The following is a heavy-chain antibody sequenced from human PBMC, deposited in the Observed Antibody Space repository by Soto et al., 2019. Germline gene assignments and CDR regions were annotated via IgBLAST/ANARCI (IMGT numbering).Heavy chain of an antibody. CDR2: IYYSGST. J-gene: IGHJ4*02. Sequence: TLSLTCTVSVGSISSGGYYWSWILQHPGKGLEWIGYIYYSGSTYYNPSLKSRVTISVDTSKNQFSLKLSSVAAADTAVYYCARATYSLVDYWGQGTLVTVSS. V-gene: IGHV4-31*03. CDR1: VGSISSGGYY. D-gene: IGHD6-13*01. CDR3: ARATYSLVDY.